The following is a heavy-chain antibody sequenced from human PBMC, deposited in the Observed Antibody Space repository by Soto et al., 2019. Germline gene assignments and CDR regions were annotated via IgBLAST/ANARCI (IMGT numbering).Heavy chain of an antibody. CDR1: GGTSSSYA. D-gene: IGHD2-8*01. V-gene: IGHV1-69*13. Sequence: GASVKVSCKASGGTSSSYAISWVRQAPGQGLEWMGGIIPIFGTANYAQKFQGRVTITADESTSTAYMELSSLRSEDTAVYYCARGGAFPGYCTNGVCYSPFDYWGQGTLVTVSS. CDR3: ARGGAFPGYCTNGVCYSPFDY. J-gene: IGHJ4*02. CDR2: IIPIFGTA.